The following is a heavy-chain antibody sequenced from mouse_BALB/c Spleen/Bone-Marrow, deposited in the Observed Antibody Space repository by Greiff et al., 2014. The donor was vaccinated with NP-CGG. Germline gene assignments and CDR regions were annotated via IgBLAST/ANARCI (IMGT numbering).Heavy chain of an antibody. J-gene: IGHJ2*01. CDR1: GFNIKDTY. V-gene: IGHV14-3*02. CDR2: IDPANGNS. D-gene: IGHD1-1*01. CDR3: AFITTVVEYYFDY. Sequence: VQLQQPGAEPVKPGASVKLSCTASGFNIKDTYMHWVKQRPEQGLEWIGRIDPANGNSKYDPKFQGKATITADTSSNTAYLQLSSLTSEDTAVYYCAFITTVVEYYFDYWGQGTTLTVSS.